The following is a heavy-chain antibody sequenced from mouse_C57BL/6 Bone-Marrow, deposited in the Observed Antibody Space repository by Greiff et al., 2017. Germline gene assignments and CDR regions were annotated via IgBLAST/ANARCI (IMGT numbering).Heavy chain of an antibody. J-gene: IGHJ2*01. V-gene: IGHV14-4*01. CDR1: GFHIKDDY. Sequence: VQLQQSGAELVRPGASVELSCTASGFHIKDDYMHWVKQRPEPGLEWRGWIDPENGDTEYASKFQGKATITADTSSNTAYLQLSSLTSEDTAVYYCTATTVVERGDWGQGTTLTVSS. CDR3: TATTVVERGD. D-gene: IGHD1-1*01. CDR2: IDPENGDT.